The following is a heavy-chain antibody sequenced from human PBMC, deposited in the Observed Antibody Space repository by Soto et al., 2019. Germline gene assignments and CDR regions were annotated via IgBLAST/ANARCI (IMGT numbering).Heavy chain of an antibody. CDR1: GGSISSGGYY. CDR3: AREKRGGGEFQSFET. V-gene: IGHV4-31*03. D-gene: IGHD2-21*01. CDR2: IYYKGST. Sequence: QVQLQESGPGLVKPSQTLSLTCTVSGGSISSGGYYWSWIRQHQGKGLEWIGYIYYKGSTYYNPSRNSRVNISVDPSKNQFVLQLSSVAVADTAEYHCAREKRGGGEFQSFETWGQRTLITFSS. J-gene: IGHJ5*02.